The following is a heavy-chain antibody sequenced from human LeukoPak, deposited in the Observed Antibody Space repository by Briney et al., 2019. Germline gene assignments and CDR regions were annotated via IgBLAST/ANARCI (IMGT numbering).Heavy chain of an antibody. D-gene: IGHD1-7*01. CDR3: ASNGNWNYVGGGQLDY. V-gene: IGHV3-48*04. CDR1: GFTFSSYW. J-gene: IGHJ4*02. CDR2: ISSSGSTI. Sequence: GGSLRLSCAASGFTFSSYWMNWVRQAPGKGLEWVSYISSSGSTIYYADSVKGRFTISRDNAKNSLYLQMNSLRAEDTAVYYCASNGNWNYVGGGQLDYWGQGTLVTVSS.